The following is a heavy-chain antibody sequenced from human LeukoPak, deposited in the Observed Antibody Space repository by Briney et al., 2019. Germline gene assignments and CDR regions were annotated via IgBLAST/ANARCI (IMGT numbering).Heavy chain of an antibody. CDR3: ARDRQRLQQRIWFDP. CDR1: GFTFSGYY. D-gene: IGHD1/OR15-1a*01. CDR2: ISSSGSTI. Sequence: GGSLRLSCAASGFTFSGYYMSWIRQAPGKGLEWVSYISSSGSTIYYADSVKGRFTISRDNAKNSLYLQMNSLRAEDTAVYYCARDRQRLQQRIWFDPWGQGTLVTVSS. J-gene: IGHJ5*02. V-gene: IGHV3-11*01.